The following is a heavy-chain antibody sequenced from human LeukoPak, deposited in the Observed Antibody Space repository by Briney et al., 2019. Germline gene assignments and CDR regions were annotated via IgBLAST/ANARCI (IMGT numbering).Heavy chain of an antibody. CDR2: IYYSGST. J-gene: IGHJ4*02. D-gene: IGHD6-19*01. Sequence: SETLSLTCTVSGGSISTYYWTWIRQPPGKGHEWIGYIYYSGSTDYNPSLKSRVTMSADTSKSQFSLKLRSVTAADTAVYYCASNLSSGAYFNYWGQGALVTVSS. CDR1: GGSISTYY. V-gene: IGHV4-59*12. CDR3: ASNLSSGAYFNY.